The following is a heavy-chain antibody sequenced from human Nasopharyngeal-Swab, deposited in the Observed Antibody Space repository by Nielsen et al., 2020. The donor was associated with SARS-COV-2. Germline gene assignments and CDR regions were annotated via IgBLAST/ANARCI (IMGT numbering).Heavy chain of an antibody. CDR2: ISWNSGSI. D-gene: IGHD6-19*01. CDR1: GITFDDYA. Sequence: LKISWAAAGITFDDYAMYGVRQARGKGLGWGSGISWNSGSIGYADSVKGRFTISRDNATNSLYLQMNSLRAEDTALYYCANSGWDDAFDIWGQGTLVTVSS. V-gene: IGHV3-9*01. CDR3: ANSGWDDAFDI. J-gene: IGHJ3*02.